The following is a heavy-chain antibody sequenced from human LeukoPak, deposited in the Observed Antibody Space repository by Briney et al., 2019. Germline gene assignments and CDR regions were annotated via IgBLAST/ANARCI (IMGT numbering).Heavy chain of an antibody. D-gene: IGHD3-16*02. CDR2: ISYDGSNE. CDR3: ARSTFGGIIVIGDY. Sequence: GGSLRLSCAASGFIFSSHGMHWVREAPGKGLEWVAVISYDGSNEYYADSVKGRFIISRDNSKNTLFLQMNSLRPEDTAVYYCARSTFGGIIVIGDYWGQGTLVTVS. CDR1: GFIFSSHG. V-gene: IGHV3-30*03. J-gene: IGHJ4*02.